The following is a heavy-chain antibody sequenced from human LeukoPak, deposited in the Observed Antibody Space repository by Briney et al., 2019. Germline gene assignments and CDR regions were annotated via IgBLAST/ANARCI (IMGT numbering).Heavy chain of an antibody. CDR3: APLRAI. CDR2: ISYDGSNK. J-gene: IGHJ4*02. V-gene: IGHV3-30*04. CDR1: GFTFSSYA. D-gene: IGHD2-2*01. Sequence: GGSLRLSCTASGFTFSSYAMHWVRQAPGKGLEWVAVISYDGSNKYYADSVKGRFTISRDNSKNTLYLQMNSLRAEDTAVYYCAPLRAIWGQGTLVTVSS.